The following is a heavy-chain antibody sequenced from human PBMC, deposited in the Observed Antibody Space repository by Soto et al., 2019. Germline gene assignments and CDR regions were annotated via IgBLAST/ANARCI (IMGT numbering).Heavy chain of an antibody. V-gene: IGHV3-48*01. D-gene: IGHD2-2*01. CDR1: GFTFSSYS. CDR2: ISSSSSTI. Sequence: PGGSLRLSCAASGFTFSSYSMNWVRQAPGKGLEWVSYISSSSSTIYYADSVKGRFTISRDNAKNSLYLQMNSLRAEDTAVYYCAREYCSSTRRLTWFDPCGQENLLTVSS. J-gene: IGHJ5*02. CDR3: AREYCSSTRRLTWFDP.